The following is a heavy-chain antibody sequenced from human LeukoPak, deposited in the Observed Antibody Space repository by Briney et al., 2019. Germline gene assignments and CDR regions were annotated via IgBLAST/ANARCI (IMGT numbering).Heavy chain of an antibody. CDR2: INPNNGGT. J-gene: IGHJ3*02. V-gene: IGHV1-2*06. CDR1: YTFVGDY. D-gene: IGHD3-22*01. CDR3: AGEDNSSGYRPFDI. Sequence: YTFVGDYRVDVGRRRGIGLKWMGRINPNNGGTNYAQKFQGRVTMTRDMSMSTAYMELSRLRSDDTAVYYCAGEDNSSGYRPFDIWGQGTMVTVPS.